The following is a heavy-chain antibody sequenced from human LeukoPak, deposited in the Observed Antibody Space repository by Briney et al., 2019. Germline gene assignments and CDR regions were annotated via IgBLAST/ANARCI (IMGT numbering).Heavy chain of an antibody. CDR2: IFGSGGSA. V-gene: IGHV3-23*01. CDR1: GFTFNSYA. CDR3: GKTTTGYSSGRYPGWPVDY. D-gene: IGHD6-19*01. J-gene: IGHJ4*02. Sequence: GGSLRLSCAASGFTFNSYAMCWVRQAPGKGLEWVSGIFGSGGSAHYADSVKGRFTISRDNSKNTVYLQMDSLRVEDAAVYYCGKTTTGYSSGRYPGWPVDYWGQGTLVTVSS.